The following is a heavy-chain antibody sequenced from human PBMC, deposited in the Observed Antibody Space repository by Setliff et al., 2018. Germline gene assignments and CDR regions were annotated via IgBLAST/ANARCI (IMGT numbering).Heavy chain of an antibody. V-gene: IGHV4-61*01. CDR3: ARDSALHSYHYDSSGYLDY. Sequence: SETLSLTCRVSGGSIRSGNYYWSWIRQTPVKGLEWIGYVYYSGTTNYNPLFKSRVTISVDRPKNQFSLKLSSVTAADTGVYYCARDSALHSYHYDSSGYLDYWGQGALVTVSS. CDR2: VYYSGTT. CDR1: GGSIRSGNYY. D-gene: IGHD3-22*01. J-gene: IGHJ4*02.